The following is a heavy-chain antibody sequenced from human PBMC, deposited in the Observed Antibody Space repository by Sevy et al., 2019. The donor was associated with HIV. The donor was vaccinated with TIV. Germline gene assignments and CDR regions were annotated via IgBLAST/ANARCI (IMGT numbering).Heavy chain of an antibody. CDR1: GGSISSSSYY. D-gene: IGHD6-13*01. V-gene: IGHV4-39*01. CDR3: AKPTYIAVAGTRTYYYYGMDV. Sequence: SETLSLTCTVSGGSISSSSYYWGWNRQPPGKGLEWIGSIYYSGSTYYNPSLKSRVTISVDTSKNQFSLKLSSVTAADTAVYYCAKPTYIAVAGTRTYYYYGMDVWGQGTTVTVSS. J-gene: IGHJ6*02. CDR2: IYYSGST.